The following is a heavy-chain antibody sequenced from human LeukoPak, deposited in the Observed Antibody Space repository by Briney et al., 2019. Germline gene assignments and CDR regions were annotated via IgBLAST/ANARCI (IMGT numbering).Heavy chain of an antibody. V-gene: IGHV3-7*01. D-gene: IGHD6-19*01. Sequence: GGSLRLSCATSGFTFSRYWMSWVRQIPGKGLEWVASTKQDGSEEKFADSVKGRFTIYRDNAKNSVDLQMNSLGAEDTAVYFCATTVRLAGQGYFDYWGQGTLVTVSS. CDR2: TKQDGSEE. J-gene: IGHJ4*02. CDR3: ATTVRLAGQGYFDY. CDR1: GFTFSRYW.